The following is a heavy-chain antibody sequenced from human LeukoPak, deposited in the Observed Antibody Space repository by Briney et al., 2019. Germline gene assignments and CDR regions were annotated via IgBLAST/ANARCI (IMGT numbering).Heavy chain of an antibody. CDR3: ATYRQVAFPFES. CDR1: GFTISTFI. J-gene: IGHJ4*02. Sequence: GGSLTLSCAASGFTISTFIEIWLRQPPGKGLEGGSSIFPCDGEIHYADSVRSRFIITKDNATITLDLQINSLVADGTALFYGATYRQVAFPFESGGKEPRVPVS. D-gene: IGHD2-15*01. V-gene: IGHV3-23*01. CDR2: IFPCDGEI.